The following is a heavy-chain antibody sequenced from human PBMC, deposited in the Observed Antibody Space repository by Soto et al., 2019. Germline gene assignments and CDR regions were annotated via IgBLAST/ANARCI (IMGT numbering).Heavy chain of an antibody. V-gene: IGHV4-61*01. J-gene: IGHJ4*02. CDR1: GDSVGSASYY. CDR3: ARDIRGSSRAFDX. D-gene: IGHD3-10*01. CDR2: ISATGST. Sequence: SDTLSLTFTVSGDSVGSASYYWTWIRQPPGEGMEWIGYISATGSTNYNPSLKSRLTISVDTSKKQFSLKLSSVTAADTAVYYCARDIRGSSRAFDXWGQGTLVTVSX.